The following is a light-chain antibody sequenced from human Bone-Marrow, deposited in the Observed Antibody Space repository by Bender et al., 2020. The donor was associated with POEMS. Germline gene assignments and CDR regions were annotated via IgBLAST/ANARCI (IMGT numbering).Light chain of an antibody. CDR2: DVN. J-gene: IGLJ2*01. CDR1: SSDVGGYNY. CDR3: SSYTRRSTLDVV. V-gene: IGLV2-8*01. Sequence: QSALTQPPSASGSPGQSVTISCTGTSSDVGGYNYVSWYQQHPAKAPRLVIYDVNKRPSGVPDRFSGSKSGNTASLTISGLQAEDEADYYCSSYTRRSTLDVVFGGGTRLTVL.